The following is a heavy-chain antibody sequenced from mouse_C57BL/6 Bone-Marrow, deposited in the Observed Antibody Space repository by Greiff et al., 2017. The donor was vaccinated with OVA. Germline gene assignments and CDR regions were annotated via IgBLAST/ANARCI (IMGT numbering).Heavy chain of an antibody. Sequence: SGPELVKPGASVKISCKASGYTFTDYYINWVKQRPGQGLEWIGWIFPGSGSTYYNEKFKGKATLTVDKSSSTAYMLLSSLTSEDSAVYFCARYRGSSYVEDWYFDVWGTGTTVTVSS. D-gene: IGHD1-1*01. CDR1: GYTFTDYY. J-gene: IGHJ1*03. V-gene: IGHV1-75*01. CDR2: IFPGSGST. CDR3: ARYRGSSYVEDWYFDV.